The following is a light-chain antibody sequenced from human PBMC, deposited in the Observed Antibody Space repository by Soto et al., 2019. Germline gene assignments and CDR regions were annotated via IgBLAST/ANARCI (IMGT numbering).Light chain of an antibody. Sequence: ILMTQSPATFSVSPGESATLSCRASQNIYYNVAWYQQRPGQAPRLLIYRASTRAPGVPARFSGSGSGTEFTLTISSLQPEDFTVYSCLQYHNLWAFGQGTKVDIK. CDR3: LQYHNLWA. V-gene: IGKV3-15*01. J-gene: IGKJ1*01. CDR2: RAS. CDR1: QNIYYN.